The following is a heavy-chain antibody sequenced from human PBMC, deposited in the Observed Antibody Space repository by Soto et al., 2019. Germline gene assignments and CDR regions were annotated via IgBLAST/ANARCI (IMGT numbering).Heavy chain of an antibody. CDR1: GGSISSGGYY. J-gene: IGHJ4*02. Sequence: QVQLQESGPGLVKPSQTLSLTCSVSGGSISSGGYYWSWIRQHPEKGLEWIGYIYYSGSTNYNPSLKSRVIISVGTSSNRFSLDLRSVTAADTAIYYCARHSASWQGFGYWGQGTLVTVSS. CDR3: ARHSASWQGFGY. V-gene: IGHV4-31*03. D-gene: IGHD3-10*01. CDR2: IYYSGST.